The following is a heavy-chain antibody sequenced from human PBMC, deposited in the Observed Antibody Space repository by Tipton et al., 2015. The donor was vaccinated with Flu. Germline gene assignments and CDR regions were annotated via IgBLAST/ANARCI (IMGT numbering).Heavy chain of an antibody. J-gene: IGHJ4*02. CDR2: IYHSGST. CDR3: ARGPEPLLVNPHYFDY. D-gene: IGHD6-19*01. V-gene: IGHV4-38-2*02. CDR1: GYSISSGYY. Sequence: TLSLTCTVSGYSISSGYYWGWIRQPPGKGLEWIGSIYHSGSTYYNPSLKSRVTISVDTSKNQFSLKLSSVTAADTAVYYCARGPEPLLVNPHYFDYWGQGTLVTVSS.